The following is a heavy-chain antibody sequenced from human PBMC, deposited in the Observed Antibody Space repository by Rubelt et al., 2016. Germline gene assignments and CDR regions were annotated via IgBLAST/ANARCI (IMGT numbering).Heavy chain of an antibody. D-gene: IGHD3-9*01. V-gene: IGHV3-23*01. CDR2: ISGSGGST. Sequence: GGGLVQPGGSLRLSCAASGFTFSSYAMSWVRQAPGKGLEWVSAISGSGGSTYYADSVKGRFTISGDNSKNTLYLQMNSLKTEDTAVYYCTTELYFDWLLTHYDYWGQGTLVTVSS. CDR1: GFTFSSYA. CDR3: TTELYFDWLLTHYDY. J-gene: IGHJ4*02.